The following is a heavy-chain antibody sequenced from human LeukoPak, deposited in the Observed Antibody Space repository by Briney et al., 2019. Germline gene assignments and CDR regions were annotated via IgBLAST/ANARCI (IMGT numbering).Heavy chain of an antibody. J-gene: IGHJ4*02. D-gene: IGHD6-19*01. CDR2: IYYSGST. Sequence: SETLSLTCTVSGGSISSYYWSWIRQPPGKGLEWIGYIYYSGSTNYNPSPKSRVTISVDTSKNQFSLKLSSVTAADTAVYYCARRLPGAGHLDYWGQGTLVTVSS. CDR3: ARRLPGAGHLDY. CDR1: GGSISSYY. V-gene: IGHV4-59*08.